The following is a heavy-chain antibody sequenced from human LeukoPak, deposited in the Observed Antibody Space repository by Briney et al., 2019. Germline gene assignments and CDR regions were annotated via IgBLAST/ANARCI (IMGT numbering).Heavy chain of an antibody. CDR2: INPNSGGT. Sequence: GASVKVSCKASGYTFTGYYMHWVRQAPGQGLEWMGRINPNSGGTNYAQKFQGRVTMTRDTSISTAYMELSRLRSDDTAVYYCARDLDVGYTEYFQHWGQGTLVTVSS. V-gene: IGHV1-2*06. CDR1: GYTFTGYY. D-gene: IGHD5-24*01. CDR3: ARDLDVGYTEYFQH. J-gene: IGHJ1*01.